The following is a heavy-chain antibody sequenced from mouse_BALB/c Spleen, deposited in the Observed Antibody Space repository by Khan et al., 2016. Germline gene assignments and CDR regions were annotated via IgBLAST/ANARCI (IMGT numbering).Heavy chain of an antibody. Sequence: EVKLLESGGGLVQPGGSLKLSCAASGFDFSRYWMSWVRQAPGKGLEWIGEINPDSSTINYAPSLKGKFIISRDNAKNTLYLRRNKVSSEDTALYYCTSRYYYGCSDYWGPGTTLTVSS. CDR3: TSRYYYGCSDY. V-gene: IGHV4-1*02. J-gene: IGHJ2*01. CDR1: GFDFSRYW. D-gene: IGHD1-1*01. CDR2: INPDSSTI.